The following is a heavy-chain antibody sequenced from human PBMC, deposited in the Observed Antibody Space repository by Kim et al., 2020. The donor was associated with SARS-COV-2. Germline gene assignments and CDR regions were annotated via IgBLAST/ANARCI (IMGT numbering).Heavy chain of an antibody. V-gene: IGHV4-34*01. Sequence: SETLSLTCAVYGGSFSGYYWSWIRQPPGKGLEWIGEINHSGSTNYNPSLKSRVTISVDTSKNQFSLKLSSVTAADTTVYYCVRYDSSGGVFDYWGQGTLVTVSS. CDR2: INHSGST. D-gene: IGHD3-22*01. CDR3: VRYDSSGGVFDY. J-gene: IGHJ4*02. CDR1: GGSFSGYY.